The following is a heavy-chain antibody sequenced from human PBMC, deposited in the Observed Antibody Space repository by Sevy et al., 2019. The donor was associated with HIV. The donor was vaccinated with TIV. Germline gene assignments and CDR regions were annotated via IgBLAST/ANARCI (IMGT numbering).Heavy chain of an antibody. V-gene: IGHV3-48*01. J-gene: IGHJ6*02. Sequence: GGSLRLSCAASGFTFSSYSMNWVRQAPGKGLEWVSYISSSSSTIYYADSVKGRITISRDNAKNSLYLQMSSLRADDTALDYCARVPSTGRYGMDVWGQGTTVTVSS. CDR1: GFTFSSYS. CDR3: ARVPSTGRYGMDV. CDR2: ISSSSSTI. D-gene: IGHD3-10*01.